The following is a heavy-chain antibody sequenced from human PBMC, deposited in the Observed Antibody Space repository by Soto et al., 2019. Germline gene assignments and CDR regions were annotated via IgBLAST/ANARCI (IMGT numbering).Heavy chain of an antibody. V-gene: IGHV3-21*01. CDR2: ISSSSSYI. Sequence: EVQLVESGGGLVKPGGSLRLSCAASGFTFSSYSMNWVRQAPGKGLEWVSSISSSSSYIYYADSVKGRFTISRDNAKNSLYLQMNSLRAEDTAVYYCARFEHSSSPGPYMDVWGKGTTVTVSS. D-gene: IGHD6-6*01. CDR1: GFTFSSYS. CDR3: ARFEHSSSPGPYMDV. J-gene: IGHJ6*03.